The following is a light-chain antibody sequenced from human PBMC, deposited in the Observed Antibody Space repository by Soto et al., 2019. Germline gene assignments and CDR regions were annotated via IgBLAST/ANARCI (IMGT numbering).Light chain of an antibody. J-gene: IGLJ2*01. CDR3: SSYATSTV. CDR2: DVN. Sequence: QSALTQPASVSGSPGQSITISCTGTSSDIGVYNFVSWYQQHPGKAPKLMIYDVNLRPSGVSDRFSGSKSGNTASLTISGLQAEDEAHYYCSSYATSTVFVGGTKLTVL. CDR1: SSDIGVYNF. V-gene: IGLV2-14*01.